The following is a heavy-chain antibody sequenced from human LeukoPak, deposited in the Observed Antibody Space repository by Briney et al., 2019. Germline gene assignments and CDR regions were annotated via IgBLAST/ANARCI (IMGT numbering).Heavy chain of an antibody. V-gene: IGHV4-39*02. D-gene: IGHD6-13*01. Sequence: PSETLSLTCFVSGDSITSRSFYWGWIRQPPGKNLEWIGNVYYNGRTSYNPSLKTRVTISVDTSRNHFSLKLSSVTAADTAVYYCARVPFNSGWFYYYYYMDVWGKGTTVTVSS. J-gene: IGHJ6*03. CDR2: VYYNGRT. CDR3: ARVPFNSGWFYYYYYMDV. CDR1: GDSITSRSFY.